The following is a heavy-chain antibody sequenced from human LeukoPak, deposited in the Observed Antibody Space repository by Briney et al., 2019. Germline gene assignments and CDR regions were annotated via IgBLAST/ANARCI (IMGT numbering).Heavy chain of an antibody. CDR3: AREMAAGHYHDAFDI. CDR2: IYSGGST. CDR1: GFTDSSNY. V-gene: IGHV3-66*01. D-gene: IGHD6-13*01. J-gene: IGHJ3*02. Sequence: GGSLRLSCAASGFTDSSNYMSWVRQAPGKELEWVSVIYSGGSTYDADSVKGRFTISRDNSKNTLYLQMNSLRAEDTAVYYCAREMAAGHYHDAFDIWGQGTMVTVSS.